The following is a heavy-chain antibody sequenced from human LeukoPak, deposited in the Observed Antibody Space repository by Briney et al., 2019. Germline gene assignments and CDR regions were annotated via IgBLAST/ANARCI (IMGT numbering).Heavy chain of an antibody. D-gene: IGHD3-9*01. Sequence: SETLSLTCTVSGSSISSGYYWGWIRQPPGKGLEWIGNMHHSGNTYYSPSLRSRVTISIDTSNNQFSLKLTSVTAADTAVYYCAKDRYYYDILTGYSDAFDIWGQGTMVTVSS. CDR3: AKDRYYYDILTGYSDAFDI. CDR1: GSSISSGYY. J-gene: IGHJ3*02. V-gene: IGHV4-38-2*02. CDR2: MHHSGNT.